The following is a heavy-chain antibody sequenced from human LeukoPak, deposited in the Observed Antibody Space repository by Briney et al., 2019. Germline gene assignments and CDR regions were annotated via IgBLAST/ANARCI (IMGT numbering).Heavy chain of an antibody. V-gene: IGHV3-33*06. CDR3: AKGLVVTPTPWFDP. J-gene: IGHJ5*02. Sequence: PGRSLRLSCAASGFTFSTYAMHWVRQAPGKGLEWVAVIWYDGSNKYYADSVKGRFTISRDNSENTLYLQMNSLRAEDTAVYYCAKGLVVTPTPWFDPWGQGTLVTVSS. CDR2: IWYDGSNK. D-gene: IGHD2-21*02. CDR1: GFTFSTYA.